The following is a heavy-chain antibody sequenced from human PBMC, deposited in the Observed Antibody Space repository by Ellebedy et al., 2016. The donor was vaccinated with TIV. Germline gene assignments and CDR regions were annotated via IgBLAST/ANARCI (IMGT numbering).Heavy chain of an antibody. V-gene: IGHV4-38-2*02. CDR2: MFHSGST. CDR3: ARALSRGWYLFNY. Sequence: SETLSLXCTVSGFSISGGYYWGWIRQPPGKGLEWIGSMFHSGSTYFNPSLKSRVTISADKSKNQFSLRLTSVTAAGTAVYYCARALSRGWYLFNYWGQGTLVTVSS. D-gene: IGHD6-19*01. CDR1: GFSISGGYY. J-gene: IGHJ4*02.